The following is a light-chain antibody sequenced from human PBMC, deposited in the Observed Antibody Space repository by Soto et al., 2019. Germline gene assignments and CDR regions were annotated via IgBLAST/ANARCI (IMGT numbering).Light chain of an antibody. CDR3: CSYAGSYTHV. J-gene: IGLJ1*01. Sequence: QSVLTQPRSVSGSPGQSVTISCTGTSSDVGRYNYVSWYQQHPGKAPKLIIYDVTKRPSGVPDRFSGSKSGNTASLTISGLQADDEADYYCCSYAGSYTHVFGTGTKLTVL. CDR2: DVT. CDR1: SSDVGRYNY. V-gene: IGLV2-11*01.